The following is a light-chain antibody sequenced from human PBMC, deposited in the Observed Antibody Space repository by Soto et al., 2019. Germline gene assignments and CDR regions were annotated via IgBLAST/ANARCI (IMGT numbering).Light chain of an antibody. CDR1: SRDVGGYNY. CDR2: DVS. Sequence: QSALTQPRSVSGSPGQSVTISCTGTSRDVGGYNYVSWYQQHPGKAPKLMIYDVSERPSGVPDRFSGSKSGNTASLTISGLQAEDEADYYCCSYAGSNTYVFGTGTKLTVL. V-gene: IGLV2-11*01. CDR3: CSYAGSNTYV. J-gene: IGLJ1*01.